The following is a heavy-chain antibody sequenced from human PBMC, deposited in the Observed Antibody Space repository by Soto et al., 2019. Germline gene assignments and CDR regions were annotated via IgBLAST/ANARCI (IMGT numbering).Heavy chain of an antibody. D-gene: IGHD3-10*01. Sequence: EVQLLESGGGLVQPGGSLRLSCAVSGVTFSNFAMNWVRQAPGKGLEWVSGISHSGTSTYYADSVKGRFTISRDNPKNTLYLQMNSLRAEDTAVYYCAKGSWVHHGSEGGNWLDPWGQGTLVTVSS. CDR1: GVTFSNFA. V-gene: IGHV3-23*01. CDR2: ISHSGTST. J-gene: IGHJ5*02. CDR3: AKGSWVHHGSEGGNWLDP.